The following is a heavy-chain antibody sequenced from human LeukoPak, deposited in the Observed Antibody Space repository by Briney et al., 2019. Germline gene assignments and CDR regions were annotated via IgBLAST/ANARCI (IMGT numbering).Heavy chain of an antibody. V-gene: IGHV3-30*02. D-gene: IGHD6-19*01. J-gene: IGHJ4*02. CDR2: IQYHGRDK. CDR1: GFTFRTSG. CDR3: AREGGSTVAGTFDN. Sequence: GGSLRLSCAASGFTFRTSGTHWVRQAPGKGLEWVAFIQYHGRDKYYADSVKGRFTISRDNSKNTLYMEVNSLRAEDTAVYYCAREGGSTVAGTFDNWGQGTLVTVSS.